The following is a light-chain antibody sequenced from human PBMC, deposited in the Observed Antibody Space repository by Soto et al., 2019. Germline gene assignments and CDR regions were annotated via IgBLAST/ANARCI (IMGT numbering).Light chain of an antibody. Sequence: EIVMTQSPATLSVSPGERATLSCRASQSVSSSLAWFQQKPGQAPRLLIYDASTRATGIPARFSGSGSGTEFTLTISSLQSEDFAVYYCQQYKNWLALTFGGGTKVDIK. J-gene: IGKJ4*01. CDR1: QSVSSS. CDR3: QQYKNWLALT. V-gene: IGKV3-15*01. CDR2: DAS.